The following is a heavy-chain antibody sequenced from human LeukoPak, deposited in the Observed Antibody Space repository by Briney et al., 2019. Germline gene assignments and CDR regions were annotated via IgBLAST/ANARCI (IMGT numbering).Heavy chain of an antibody. CDR2: IYYSGST. Sequence: SETLSLTCTVSGGSISTSNYYWGWIRQPPGKGLEWIGTIYYSGSTYYNPSLTSRVTISVDTSKNQFALKLSLVAAANTALYCCAKHNDYYHSYMDVWGKGTTATISS. V-gene: IGHV4-39*01. CDR3: AKHNDYYHSYMDV. CDR1: GGSISTSNYY. J-gene: IGHJ6*03.